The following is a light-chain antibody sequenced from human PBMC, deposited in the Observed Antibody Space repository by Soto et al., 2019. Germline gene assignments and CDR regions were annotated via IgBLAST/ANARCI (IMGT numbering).Light chain of an antibody. CDR3: HHYGSSLPDT. J-gene: IGKJ2*01. CDR2: DAS. V-gene: IGKV3-20*01. CDR1: QSVSTNY. Sequence: EIVLTQSPGTLSLSPGERATLSCRASQSVSTNYLAWYQQKPGQAPRLLIYDASSRATGVPDKFRGSGSGTDFTLIISRLEPEDFAVYYCHHYGSSLPDTFGQGTKLEIK.